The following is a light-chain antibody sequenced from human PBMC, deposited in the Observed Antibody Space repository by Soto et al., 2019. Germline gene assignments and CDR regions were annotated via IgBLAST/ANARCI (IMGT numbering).Light chain of an antibody. CDR2: EVS. CDR3: NPYTSTNTYV. V-gene: IGLV2-18*02. Sequence: SVLTQPPSVSRSPGQSVTISCTGTSSDVGSYNRVSWYQQPPGTAPKLMIYEVSNRPSGVPDRFSGSKSGNTASLTISGLQAEDEADYYCNPYTSTNTYVFATETKVTVL. CDR1: SSDVGSYNR. J-gene: IGLJ1*01.